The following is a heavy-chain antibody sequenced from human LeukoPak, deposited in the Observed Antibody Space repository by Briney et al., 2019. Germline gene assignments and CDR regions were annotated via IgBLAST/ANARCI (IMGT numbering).Heavy chain of an antibody. D-gene: IGHD3-22*01. Sequence: GGSLRLSCGASGFTFSSYEMNWVRQAPGKGLEWFSYISSSGSTIYYADSVKGRFTISRDNAKNSLYLQMNSLRAEDTAVYYCARTSATMIADAFDIWGQGTMVTVSS. CDR2: ISSSGSTI. CDR3: ARTSATMIADAFDI. J-gene: IGHJ3*02. CDR1: GFTFSSYE. V-gene: IGHV3-48*03.